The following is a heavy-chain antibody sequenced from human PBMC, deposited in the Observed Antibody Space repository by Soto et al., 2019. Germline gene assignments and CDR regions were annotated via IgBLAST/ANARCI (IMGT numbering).Heavy chain of an antibody. CDR1: GYTFTSYG. CDR3: VRDQKYFRVNGNWFDS. Sequence: ASVKVSCKASGYTFTSYGIHWVRQAPGQGLEWMGWVSGNNGASNPAPKVQGRITMTLDTSTGVSYMALRSLRSDDTAIYYCVRDQKYFRVNGNWFDSWGQGTLVTVSS. CDR2: VSGNNGAS. V-gene: IGHV1-18*01. J-gene: IGHJ5*01. D-gene: IGHD2-2*01.